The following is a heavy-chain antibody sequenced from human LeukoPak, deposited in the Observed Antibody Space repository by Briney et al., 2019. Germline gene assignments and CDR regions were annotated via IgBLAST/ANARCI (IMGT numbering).Heavy chain of an antibody. D-gene: IGHD6-19*01. Sequence: PGGSLRLSCAASGLIFSRFGMHWVRQAPGKGLEWVAAISYDGSNKYYTDSVKGRFTISRDDSKNTLYLQMNGLETGDTAVYYCAREGSSGCPPYYFDYWGQGTLVTVSS. CDR1: GLIFSRFG. CDR3: AREGSSGCPPYYFDY. CDR2: ISYDGSNK. V-gene: IGHV3-30*03. J-gene: IGHJ4*02.